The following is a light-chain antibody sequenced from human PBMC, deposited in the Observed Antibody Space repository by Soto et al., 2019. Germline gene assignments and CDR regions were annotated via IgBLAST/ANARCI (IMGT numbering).Light chain of an antibody. J-gene: IGLJ2*01. CDR3: SSYAGSNNVV. V-gene: IGLV2-8*01. Sequence: QSALTQPPSASGSPGQSVTISCTGTSSDVGGYNYVSWYQQHPGKAPKLMIYEVSKRPSGVPDRFSGSKSANTASLTVSGIQAEDEADYYCSSYAGSNNVVFGGGTKLTVL. CDR1: SSDVGGYNY. CDR2: EVS.